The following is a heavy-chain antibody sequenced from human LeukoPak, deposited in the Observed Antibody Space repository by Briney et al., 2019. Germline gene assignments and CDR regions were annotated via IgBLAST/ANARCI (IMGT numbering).Heavy chain of an antibody. V-gene: IGHV3-33*01. D-gene: IGHD2-15*01. Sequence: GGSLRLSCVASGFTFSSYGMYWVRQAPGKGLEWVAVIWYDGSIQYYADSVKGRFTISRDNSKNTLYLQMDSLRAEDTAVYYCARAGYCSGGSCYGSDYWGQGTLVSVSS. CDR2: IWYDGSIQ. J-gene: IGHJ4*02. CDR1: GFTFSSYG. CDR3: ARAGYCSGGSCYGSDY.